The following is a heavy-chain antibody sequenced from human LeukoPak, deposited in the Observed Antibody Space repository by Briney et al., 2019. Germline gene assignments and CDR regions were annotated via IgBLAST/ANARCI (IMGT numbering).Heavy chain of an antibody. CDR2: ISSSSSYI. D-gene: IGHD3-22*01. V-gene: IGHV3-21*01. CDR3: ARDRAPNYYDSSGYPFDY. J-gene: IGHJ4*02. CDR1: GFTFSSYS. Sequence: GGSLRLSCAASGFTFSSYSMNWVRQAPGKGLEWVSSISSSSSYIYYADSVKGRFTISRDNAKNSLYLQMNSLRAEDTAVYYCARDRAPNYYDSSGYPFDYWGQGTLVNVSS.